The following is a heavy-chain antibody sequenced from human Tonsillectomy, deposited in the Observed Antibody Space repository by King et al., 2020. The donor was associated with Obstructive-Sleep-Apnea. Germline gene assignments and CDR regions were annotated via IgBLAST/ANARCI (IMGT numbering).Heavy chain of an antibody. Sequence: QLQESGPGLVKPSQTLSLTCTVSGGSITSGDYYWSWIRQPPGKGLEWIGYIYYSGSTYYNPSLKSRVTISVDTSKNQFSLKLSSVTAADTAVYYCVRPSGGSPWYFDYWGQGTLVTVSS. CDR3: VRPSGGSPWYFDY. J-gene: IGHJ4*02. D-gene: IGHD2-15*01. CDR1: GGSITSGDYY. V-gene: IGHV4-30-4*01. CDR2: IYYSGST.